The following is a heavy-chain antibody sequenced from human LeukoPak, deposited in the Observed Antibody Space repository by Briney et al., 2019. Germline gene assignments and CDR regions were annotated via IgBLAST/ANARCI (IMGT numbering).Heavy chain of an antibody. CDR1: GHTLTELS. CDR2: FDPEDGET. D-gene: IGHD1-1*01. J-gene: IGHJ5*02. Sequence: ASVKVSCKVSGHTLTELSMHWVRQAPGKGLEWMGGFDPEDGETIYAQKFQGRVTMTEDTSTDTAYMELSSLRSEDTAVYYCATVSGEGELVDPWGQGTLVTVSS. V-gene: IGHV1-24*01. CDR3: ATVSGEGELVDP.